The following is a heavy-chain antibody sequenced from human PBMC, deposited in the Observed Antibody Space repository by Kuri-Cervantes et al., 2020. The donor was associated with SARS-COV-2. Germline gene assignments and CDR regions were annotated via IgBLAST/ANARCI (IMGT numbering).Heavy chain of an antibody. J-gene: IGHJ4*02. CDR3: AMALRYQLPSY. V-gene: IGHV1-24*01. D-gene: IGHD2-2*01. CDR2: FDPEDGET. CDR1: GYTLTELS. Sequence: ASVKVSCKVSGYTLTELSMHWVRQAPGKGLEWMGGFDPEDGETNYAQKFQGRVTITTDESTSTAYMELSSLRSEDTAVYYCAMALRYQLPSYWGQGTLVTVSS.